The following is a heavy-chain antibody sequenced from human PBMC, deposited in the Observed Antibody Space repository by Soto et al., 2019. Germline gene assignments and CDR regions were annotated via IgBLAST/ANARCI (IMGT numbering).Heavy chain of an antibody. CDR3: AKDRRISGWLNKGNYYYYMDV. Sequence: ASVKVACKASGYTFTSYDISWVRQDTGQGLEWMGWMNPNSGNTGYAQKFQGRVTMTRNTSISTAYMELNSLRAEDTAVYYCAKDRRISGWLNKGNYYYYMDVWGKGTTVTVSS. V-gene: IGHV1-8*01. J-gene: IGHJ6*03. CDR2: MNPNSGNT. CDR1: GYTFTSYD. D-gene: IGHD6-19*01.